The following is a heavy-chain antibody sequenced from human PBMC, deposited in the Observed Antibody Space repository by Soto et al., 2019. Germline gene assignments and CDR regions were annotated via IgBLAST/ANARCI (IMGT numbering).Heavy chain of an antibody. CDR1: GYTFTSYY. D-gene: IGHD2-15*01. CDR3: ARDYCSGGSWYSLWFDP. J-gene: IGHJ5*02. Sequence: ASVKVSCKASGYTFTSYYMHWVRQAPGQGLEWMGIINPSGGSTSYAQKFQGRVTMTRDTSTSTVYMELSSLRSEDTAVYYCARDYCSGGSWYSLWFDPWGQGTLVTVSS. V-gene: IGHV1-46*01. CDR2: INPSGGST.